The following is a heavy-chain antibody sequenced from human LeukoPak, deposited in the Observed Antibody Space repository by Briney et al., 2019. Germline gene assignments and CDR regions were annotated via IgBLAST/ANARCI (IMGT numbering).Heavy chain of an antibody. V-gene: IGHV4-39*07. J-gene: IGHJ5*02. D-gene: IGHD4-11*01. Sequence: SETLSLTCTVSGGSISSSSYYWGWIRQPPGKGLEWIGSIYYSGSTYYNPSLKSRVTISVDTSKNQFSLKLSSVTAADTAVYYCARAVEDYSNYQPGWFDPWGQGTLVTVSS. CDR2: IYYSGST. CDR3: ARAVEDYSNYQPGWFDP. CDR1: GGSISSSSYY.